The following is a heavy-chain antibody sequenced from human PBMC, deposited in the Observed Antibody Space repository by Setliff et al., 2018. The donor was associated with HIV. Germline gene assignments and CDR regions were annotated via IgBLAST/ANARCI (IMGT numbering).Heavy chain of an antibody. CDR2: IHFSGST. D-gene: IGHD6-13*01. Sequence: SETLSLTCTVSGGSISSSTYYWGWIRQPPGKGLEWIGNIHFSGSTYYNPSLKSRVTVSVDPSKNQFSLKLSSVTAADTAMYYCARRMSAGTFDYWGQGTLVTVSS. J-gene: IGHJ4*02. CDR3: ARRMSAGTFDY. CDR1: GGSISSSTYY. V-gene: IGHV4-39*07.